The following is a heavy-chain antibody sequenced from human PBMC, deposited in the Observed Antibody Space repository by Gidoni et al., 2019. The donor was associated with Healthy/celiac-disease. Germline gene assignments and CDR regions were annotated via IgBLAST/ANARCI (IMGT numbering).Heavy chain of an antibody. CDR2: ISSSSSYI. CDR1: GITFSSYS. Sequence: EVQLVESGGGRVKPGGSLRLSCAASGITFSSYSLNWVRQAPGKGLEGVSSISSSSSYIYYADSVKGRFAISRDNAKNSLYLQMNSLRAEDTAVYYCARPSVTGGGDYWGQGTLVTVSS. J-gene: IGHJ4*02. CDR3: ARPSVTGGGDY. D-gene: IGHD4-4*01. V-gene: IGHV3-21*01.